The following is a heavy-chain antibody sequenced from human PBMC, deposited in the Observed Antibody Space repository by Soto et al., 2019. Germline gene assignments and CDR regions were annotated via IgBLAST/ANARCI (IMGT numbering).Heavy chain of an antibody. V-gene: IGHV1-69*02. J-gene: IGHJ4*02. D-gene: IGHD1-1*01. CDR3: ARARLERRWLHYAY. CDR1: GXTFSSYT. CDR2: IIPILGIA. Sequence: GASVKVSCKASGXTFSSYTISWVRQAPGQGPEWMGRIIPILGIANYAQKFQGRVTITADKSTSTAYMELSSLRSEDTAVYYCARARLERRWLHYAYWGQGTLVTVSS.